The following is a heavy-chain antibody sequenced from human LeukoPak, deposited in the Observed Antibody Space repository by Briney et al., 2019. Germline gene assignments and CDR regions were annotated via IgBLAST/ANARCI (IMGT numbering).Heavy chain of an antibody. CDR2: IIPIFGTA. V-gene: IGHV1-69*13. D-gene: IGHD6-13*01. J-gene: IGHJ3*02. CDR3: ASGSSSSFGYAFDI. CDR1: GGTFSSYA. Sequence: GASVKVSCRASGGTFSSYAISWVRQAPGQGLEWMGGIIPIFGTANYAQKFQGRVTITADESTSTAYMELSSLRSEDTAVYYCASGSSSSFGYAFDIWGQGTMVTVSS.